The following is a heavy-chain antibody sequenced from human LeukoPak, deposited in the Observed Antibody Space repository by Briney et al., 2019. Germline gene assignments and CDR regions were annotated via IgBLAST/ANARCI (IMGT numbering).Heavy chain of an antibody. V-gene: IGHV3-74*01. D-gene: IGHD1-14*01. J-gene: IGHJ4*02. CDR2: INSDGTST. CDR1: GFTFSSYW. Sequence: GGSLRLSCAASGFTFSSYWMHWVRQAPGKGLVWVSRINSDGTSTTYADSVKGRFTVSRDNAKNTLYLQMNSLRAEDTAVYYCARGVEPLAANTLAYWGQGTLVTVSS. CDR3: ARGVEPLAANTLAY.